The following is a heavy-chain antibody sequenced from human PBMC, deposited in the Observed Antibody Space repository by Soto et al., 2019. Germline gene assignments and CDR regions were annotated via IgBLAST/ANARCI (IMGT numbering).Heavy chain of an antibody. V-gene: IGHV5-10-1*01. CDR1: GYNFITDW. CDR3: ARLSRASFALDV. CDR2: IDPTDSYT. J-gene: IGHJ6*02. Sequence: GESLKISCKGSGYNFITDWISWVRQMPGKGLEWMGRIDPTDSYTKYSPSFEGHVTISADKSISTAYLQWSSLKASDSAVYYCARLSRASFALDVWGQGTTGTVSS. D-gene: IGHD3-16*01.